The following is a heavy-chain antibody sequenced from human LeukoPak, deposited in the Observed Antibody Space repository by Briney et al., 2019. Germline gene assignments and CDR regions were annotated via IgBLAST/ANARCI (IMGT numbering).Heavy chain of an antibody. J-gene: IGHJ4*02. D-gene: IGHD2-15*01. Sequence: ASVKVSCKASGYTFTSYGISWVRQAPGQGLEWMGWISAYNGNTNYAQKLQGRVTMTTDTSTSTAYMELRSLRSDDTAVYYCASGNRAVVVVAATGFSSFDYWGQGTLVTVSS. CDR1: GYTFTSYG. CDR3: ASGNRAVVVVAATGFSSFDY. CDR2: ISAYNGNT. V-gene: IGHV1-18*01.